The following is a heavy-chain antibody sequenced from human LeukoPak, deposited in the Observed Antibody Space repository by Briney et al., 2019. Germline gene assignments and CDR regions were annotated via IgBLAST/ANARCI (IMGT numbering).Heavy chain of an antibody. J-gene: IGHJ3*01. CDR3: SYDSSGYYPIG. D-gene: IGHD3-22*01. CDR1: GFTFSNYA. V-gene: IGHV3-15*01. Sequence: PGGSLRLSCAASGFTFSNYAMSWVRQAPGKGLEWVGRIKSKTDGGTTDYAAPVKGRFTISRDDSKNTLYLQMNSLKTEDTAVYYCSYDSSGYYPIGWGQGTMVTVSS. CDR2: IKSKTDGGTT.